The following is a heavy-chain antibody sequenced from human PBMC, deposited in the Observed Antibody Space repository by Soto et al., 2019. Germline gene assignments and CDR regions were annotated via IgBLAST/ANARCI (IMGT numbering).Heavy chain of an antibody. J-gene: IGHJ4*02. CDR3: AAGGGLPRYY. CDR1: GGSISRGGYS. V-gene: IGHV4-30-2*01. CDR2: IYHSGST. D-gene: IGHD5-12*01. Sequence: QLQLQESGSGLVKPSQTLSLTCAVSGGSISRGGYSWSWIRQPPGKGLEWIGYIYHSGSTYYNPSLKSRVPISVDSSKYQFSLKLSSVTAADTAVYYCAAGGGLPRYYWGQGTLVTVSS.